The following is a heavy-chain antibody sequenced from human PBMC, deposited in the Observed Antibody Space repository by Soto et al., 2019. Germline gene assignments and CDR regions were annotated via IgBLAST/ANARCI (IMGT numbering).Heavy chain of an antibody. CDR3: ARHEAQLDSSSSWYIQGS. V-gene: IGHV4-39*01. J-gene: IGHJ6*02. D-gene: IGHD6-13*01. CDR1: GGSINFSGYY. CDR2: LYNSGGT. Sequence: SETLSLTCTVSGGSINFSGYYWGWIRQPPGKGLEWIGSLYNSGGTYYNPSLKSRITISVDTSKNQFSLKLSSVTATDTAVYYCARHEAQLDSSSSWYIQGSWGRGTTVTVSS.